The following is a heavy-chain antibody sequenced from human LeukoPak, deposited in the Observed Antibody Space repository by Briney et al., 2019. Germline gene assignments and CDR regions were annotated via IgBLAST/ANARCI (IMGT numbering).Heavy chain of an antibody. V-gene: IGHV4-39*07. CDR3: ARDGVVVTSGFDP. Sequence: SETLSLTCTVSGGSISSSSYYWGWIRQPRGKGLEWIGSIYYSGSTYYNPSLKSRVTISVDTSKNQLSLKLSSVTAADTAVYYCARDGVVVTSGFDPWGQGTLVTVSS. CDR2: IYYSGST. J-gene: IGHJ5*02. D-gene: IGHD2-21*02. CDR1: GGSISSSSYY.